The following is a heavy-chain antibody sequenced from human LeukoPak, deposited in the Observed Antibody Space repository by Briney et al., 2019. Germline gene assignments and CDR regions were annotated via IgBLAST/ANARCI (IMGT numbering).Heavy chain of an antibody. CDR1: GFTFSSYG. Sequence: GGSLRLSCAASGFTFSSYGMHWVRQAPGKGLEWVAVIWYDGSNKYYADSVKGRFTISRDNSKNTLYLQMNSLRAEDTVVYYCARDRYDSGSSWYGPLDYWGQGTLVTVSS. CDR2: IWYDGSNK. CDR3: ARDRYDSGSSWYGPLDY. D-gene: IGHD6-13*01. V-gene: IGHV3-33*01. J-gene: IGHJ4*02.